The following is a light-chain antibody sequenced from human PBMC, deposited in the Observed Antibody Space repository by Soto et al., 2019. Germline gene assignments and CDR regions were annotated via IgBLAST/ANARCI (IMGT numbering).Light chain of an antibody. CDR3: QSYDSSLSGFVV. V-gene: IGLV1-40*01. J-gene: IGLJ2*01. Sequence: QSVLTQPPSVSGAPGQRVTISCTGSSSNIGAGYDVHWYQQLPGAAPKLLIYGNSNRPSGVPVRFSGSKSGTSASLAITGLQAEDEADYYCQSYDSSLSGFVVFGGGTKVTVL. CDR2: GNS. CDR1: SSNIGAGYD.